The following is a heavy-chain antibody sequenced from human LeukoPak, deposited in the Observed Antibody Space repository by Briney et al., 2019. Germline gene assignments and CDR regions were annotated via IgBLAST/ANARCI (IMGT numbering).Heavy chain of an antibody. V-gene: IGHV4-38-2*01. CDR2: INHSGST. Sequence: SETLSLTCAVSGYSINSGYYWGWIRQPPGRGLEWIGIINHSGSTYYNPSLKSRVTISVDTSKNQFSLKMSSVTAADTAVYYYARRTTVTMFDYWGQGTLVTVSS. D-gene: IGHD4-17*01. CDR1: GYSINSGYY. CDR3: ARRTTVTMFDY. J-gene: IGHJ4*02.